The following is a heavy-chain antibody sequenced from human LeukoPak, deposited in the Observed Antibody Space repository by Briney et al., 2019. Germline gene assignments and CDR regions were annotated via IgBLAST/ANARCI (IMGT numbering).Heavy chain of an antibody. CDR1: GFTFDDYA. Sequence: GRSLRLSCAASGFTFDDYAMSWVRQAPGKGLEWVSAISGSGGSTYYADSVKGRFTISRDNSKNTLYLQMNSLRAEDTAVYYCALKYYFDYWGQGTLVTVSS. V-gene: IGHV3-23*01. J-gene: IGHJ4*02. CDR2: ISGSGGST. CDR3: ALKYYFDY.